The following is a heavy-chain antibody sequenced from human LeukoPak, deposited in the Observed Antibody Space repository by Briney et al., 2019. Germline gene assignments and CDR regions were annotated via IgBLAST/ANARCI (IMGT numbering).Heavy chain of an antibody. CDR2: SSRSGST. V-gene: IGHV4-61*02. CDR1: GDSISSGDYY. CDR3: ARGPYSYDSSGAFDI. D-gene: IGHD3-22*01. Sequence: SETLSHTCTVSGDSISSGDYYWSWIRQPAGKGLEWLGRSSRSGSTNYNPSLKSRVTISVDTSKNQFALKLSSVTAADTAVYSCARGPYSYDSSGAFDIWGQGTMVTVSS. J-gene: IGHJ3*02.